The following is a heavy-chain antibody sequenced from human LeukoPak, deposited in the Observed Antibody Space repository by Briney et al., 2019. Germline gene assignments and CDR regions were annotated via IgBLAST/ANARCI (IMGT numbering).Heavy chain of an antibody. V-gene: IGHV4-4*07. CDR2: IYTSGST. D-gene: IGHD3-22*01. Sequence: SETLSLTCSVSGGSIRSYFWSWIRQPAGKGLEWIGRIYTSGSTDYNPSLRSRVSMSVDTSRNQFSLKLTSVTAADTAVYYCARESKSYDGSGYYHDYWGQGTLAAVSS. CDR3: ARESKSYDGSGYYHDY. J-gene: IGHJ4*02. CDR1: GGSIRSYF.